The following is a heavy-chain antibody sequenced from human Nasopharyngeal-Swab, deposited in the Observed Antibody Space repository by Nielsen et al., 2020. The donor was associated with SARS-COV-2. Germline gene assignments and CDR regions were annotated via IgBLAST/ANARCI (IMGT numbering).Heavy chain of an antibody. Sequence: GESLKISCAASGFTFSSYAMSWVRQAPGKGLEWVSAISGSGGSTYYADSVKGRFTISRDNSKNTLYLQMNSLRAEDTAVYYCAKGRYTMSYYYYMDVWGKGTRSPSP. CDR1: GFTFSSYA. V-gene: IGHV3-23*01. D-gene: IGHD3-22*01. J-gene: IGHJ6*03. CDR3: AKGRYTMSYYYYMDV. CDR2: ISGSGGST.